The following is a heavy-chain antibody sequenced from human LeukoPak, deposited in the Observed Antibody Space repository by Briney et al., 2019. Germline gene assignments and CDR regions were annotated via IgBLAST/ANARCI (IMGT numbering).Heavy chain of an antibody. D-gene: IGHD3-16*02. CDR3: ARQGRVITFGGVIVTTTYY. CDR2: IYYSGST. V-gene: IGHV4-39*01. J-gene: IGHJ4*02. CDR1: GFSFRSFA. Sequence: GSLRLSCAASGFSFRSFAMSWVRQPPGKGLEWIGSIYYSGSTYYNPSLKSRVTISVDTSKNQFSLKLSSVTAADTAVYYCARQGRVITFGGVIVTTTYYWGQGTLVTVSS.